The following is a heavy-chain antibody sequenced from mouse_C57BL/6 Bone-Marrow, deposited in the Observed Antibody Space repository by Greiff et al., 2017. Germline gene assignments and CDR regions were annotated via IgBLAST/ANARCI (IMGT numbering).Heavy chain of an antibody. CDR3: AKGYYGYYAMDY. CDR1: GFSLTSYG. D-gene: IGHD1-1*01. CDR2: IWRGGST. V-gene: IGHV2-5*01. Sequence: VQLQQSGPGLVQPSQSLSITCTVSGFSLTSYGVHWVRQSPGKGLEWLGVIWRGGSTDYNAAFIPRLSITKDNSKSQVFFKMNSLQADDTAIYYCAKGYYGYYAMDYWGQGTSVTVSA. J-gene: IGHJ4*01.